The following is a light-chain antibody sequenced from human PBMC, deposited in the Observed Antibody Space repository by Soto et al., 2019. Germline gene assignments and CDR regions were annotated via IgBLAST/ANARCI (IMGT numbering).Light chain of an antibody. V-gene: IGKV1-12*01. Sequence: DIQMTQSPSSVSASVGDRVTISCRANEDINSRLAWYQQKPGNAPKLLIYAAFILQSGVPSRFSGYGSGTDFTLSISSLQPEDFASYYCHQADSFPITFGQGTRLEIK. CDR3: HQADSFPIT. J-gene: IGKJ5*01. CDR1: EDINSR. CDR2: AAF.